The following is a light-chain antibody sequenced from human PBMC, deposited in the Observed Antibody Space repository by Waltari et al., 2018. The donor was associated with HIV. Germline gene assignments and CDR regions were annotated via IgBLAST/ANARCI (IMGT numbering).Light chain of an antibody. V-gene: IGLV2-23*02. CDR3: CAYAGSTSYVI. CDR1: SSDVGCYNL. CDR2: EVS. Sequence: QSALTQPAYVSGSPGQSITIPCTGTSSDVGCYNLLSWYQQHPGKAPKLMIYEVSKRPSGFSNRCSGSKSGNTASLTISVLQTEDEADYYCCAYAGSTSYVIFGGGTKLTVL. J-gene: IGLJ2*01.